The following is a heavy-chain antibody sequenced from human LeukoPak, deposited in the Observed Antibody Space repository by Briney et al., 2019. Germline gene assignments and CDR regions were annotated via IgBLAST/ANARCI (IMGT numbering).Heavy chain of an antibody. CDR1: GDSVSTNSAA. CDR2: TYYRSKWHN. CDR3: ARARGAPYSSGWYSGYYYYGMDV. V-gene: IGHV6-1*01. Sequence: SQTLSLTCAISGDSVSTNSAAWNWIRQSPSRGLEWLGRTYYRSKWHNDYAVSVKSRITINPDTSKNQFSLQLSSVTPEDTAVYYCARARGAPYSSGWYSGYYYYGMDVWGQGTTVTVSS. D-gene: IGHD6-19*01. J-gene: IGHJ6*02.